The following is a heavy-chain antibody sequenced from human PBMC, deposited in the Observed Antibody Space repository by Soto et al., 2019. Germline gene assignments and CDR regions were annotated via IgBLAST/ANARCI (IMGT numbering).Heavy chain of an antibody. CDR2: IWYDATNK. D-gene: IGHD2-15*01. Sequence: PGGSLRLSCAASGFTLDNYGMHWVRQAPGKGLEWVAVIWYDATNKYYVDSVKGRFTISRDNSKNTLYLQTNSLRAEDTLVYYCARDSGLCMCGSCSDYYYGMDVWGQGTMVTVSS. CDR3: ARDSGLCMCGSCSDYYYGMDV. V-gene: IGHV3-33*08. J-gene: IGHJ6*02. CDR1: GFTLDNYG.